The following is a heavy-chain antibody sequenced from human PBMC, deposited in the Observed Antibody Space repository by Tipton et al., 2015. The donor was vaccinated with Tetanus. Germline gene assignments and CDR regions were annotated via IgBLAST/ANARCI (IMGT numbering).Heavy chain of an antibody. CDR2: IYYSGVA. V-gene: IGHV4-39*01. CDR1: GVSITNTNYY. J-gene: IGHJ5*02. D-gene: IGHD2-2*01. CDR3: TRHVVEAVPRWFDP. Sequence: TLSLTCTVSGVSITNTNYYWDWIRQAPGMGPEWIATIYYSGVAHYNPSLKSRVTISVDTSKSQFSLKVHSVTAADTAFYYCTRHVVEAVPRWFDPWGQGTLVTVSS.